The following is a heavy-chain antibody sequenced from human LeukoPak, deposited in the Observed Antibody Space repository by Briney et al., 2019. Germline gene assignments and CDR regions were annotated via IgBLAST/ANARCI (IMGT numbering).Heavy chain of an antibody. CDR2: INPNSGGT. J-gene: IGHJ5*02. CDR1: GYTFTSYY. D-gene: IGHD3-16*02. Sequence: GASVKVSCKASGYTFTSYYMHWVRQAPGQGLEWMGWINPNSGGTNYAQKFQGRVTMTRDTSISTAYMELSRLRSDDTAVYYCARDLKPLRGGLSPRWFDPWGQGTLVTVSS. CDR3: ARDLKPLRGGLSPRWFDP. V-gene: IGHV1-2*02.